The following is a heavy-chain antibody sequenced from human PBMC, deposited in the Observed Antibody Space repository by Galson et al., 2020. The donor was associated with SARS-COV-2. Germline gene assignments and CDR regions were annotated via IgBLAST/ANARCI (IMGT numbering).Heavy chain of an antibody. CDR2: VYPSGTT. Sequence: SETLSLTCTVSGYSVSTTNYWGWVRQPPGRGLEWIGRVYPSGTTYYNQSLKSRVTISVDTSKNKFSLRLDSVTAADTALYYCARQGVNMIVLVTVPGWYFDLWGRGTLVTVSS. CDR1: GYSVSTTNY. J-gene: IGHJ2*01. V-gene: IGHV4-38-2*02. D-gene: IGHD3-22*01. CDR3: ARQGVNMIVLVTVPGWYFDL.